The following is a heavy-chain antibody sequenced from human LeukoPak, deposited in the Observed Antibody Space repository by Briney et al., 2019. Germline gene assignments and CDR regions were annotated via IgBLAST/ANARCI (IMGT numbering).Heavy chain of an antibody. Sequence: GASVKVSCKASGYTFTAYYLHWVRLAPGQGLEWMGWINPDSGDTNYAQKFQGRVTLTRDTSISAAHMELNRLQSDDTAVYYCARDRASISSHSWFDPWGQGTLVTVSS. V-gene: IGHV1-2*02. CDR3: ARDRASISSHSWFDP. J-gene: IGHJ5*02. D-gene: IGHD1-26*01. CDR1: GYTFTAYY. CDR2: INPDSGDT.